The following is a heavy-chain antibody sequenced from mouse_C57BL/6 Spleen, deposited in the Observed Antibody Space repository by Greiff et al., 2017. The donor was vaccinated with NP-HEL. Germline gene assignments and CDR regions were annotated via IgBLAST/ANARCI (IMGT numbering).Heavy chain of an antibody. V-gene: IGHV5-17*01. CDR3: ARLGYWDYYAMDY. CDR1: GFTFSDYG. J-gene: IGHJ4*01. Sequence: EVQRVESGGGLVKPGGSLKLSCAASGFTFSDYGMHWVRQAPEKGLAWVAYISSGSSTIYYADTVKGRFTISRDNAKNTLFLQMTSLRSEDTAMYYCARLGYWDYYAMDYWGQGTSVTVSS. CDR2: ISSGSSTI. D-gene: IGHD2-3*01.